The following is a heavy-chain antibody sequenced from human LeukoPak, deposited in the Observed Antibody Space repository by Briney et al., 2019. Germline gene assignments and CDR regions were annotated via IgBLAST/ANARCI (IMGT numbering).Heavy chain of an antibody. CDR2: INPSGDST. Sequence: GASVKVSCKASGGTFSSYAISWVRQAPGQGLASMGLINPSGDSTTYAPRLQGRITMTRDTSTSTVYMELSSLRSEDTAVYYCARDPQRGGYADFFDYWGQGTLVTVSS. J-gene: IGHJ4*02. D-gene: IGHD5-12*01. CDR1: GGTFSSYA. V-gene: IGHV1-46*04. CDR3: ARDPQRGGYADFFDY.